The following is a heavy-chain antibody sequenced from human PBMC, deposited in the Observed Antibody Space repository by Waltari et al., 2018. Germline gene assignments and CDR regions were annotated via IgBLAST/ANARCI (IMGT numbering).Heavy chain of an antibody. CDR1: GGSFSSYY. Sequence: QVQLQQWGAGLLKPSETLSLTCGGYGGSFSSYYWTWIRQPPGKGLEWIGEINHSGSTSYNPHLKSRVTRSVDTSKNQFSLELSSLTAADTAVYYCARGWFITAAGTRYFDFWGRGTLVTVSS. CDR3: ARGWFITAAGTRYFDF. CDR2: INHSGST. J-gene: IGHJ2*01. D-gene: IGHD6-13*01. V-gene: IGHV4-34*01.